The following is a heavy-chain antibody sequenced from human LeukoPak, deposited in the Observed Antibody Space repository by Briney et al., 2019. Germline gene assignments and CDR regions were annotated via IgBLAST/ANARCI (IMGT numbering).Heavy chain of an antibody. CDR3: AKVEKPIDSSGYYYEDYFDY. J-gene: IGHJ4*02. CDR2: ISGSGGST. V-gene: IGHV3-23*01. CDR1: GFTFNSYA. D-gene: IGHD3-22*01. Sequence: WGSLRLSCAASGFTFNSYAMSWVRQAPGKGLEWVSAISGSGGSTYYADSVKGRFNISRDNSKNTLYLQMNILRAEDTAVYYCAKVEKPIDSSGYYYEDYFDYWGQGTLVTVSS.